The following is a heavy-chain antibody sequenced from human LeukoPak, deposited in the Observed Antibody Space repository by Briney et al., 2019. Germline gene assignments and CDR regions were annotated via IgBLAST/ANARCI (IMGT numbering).Heavy chain of an antibody. J-gene: IGHJ4*02. CDR2: INAYIGNT. CDR1: GYTFTSHG. CDR3: ARDDYYDSTSYYKF. V-gene: IGHV1-18*01. D-gene: IGHD3-22*01. Sequence: ASVKVSCKAFGYTFTSHGFSWVRQAPGQGLEWMGWINAYIGNTNYAQKLQGRVTMTTDTSTSTAYMELRSLRSDDTAVYYCARDDYYDSTSYYKFWGQGTLVTVSS.